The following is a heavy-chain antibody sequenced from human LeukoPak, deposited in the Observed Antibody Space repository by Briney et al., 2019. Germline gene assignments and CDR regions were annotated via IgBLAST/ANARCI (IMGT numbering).Heavy chain of an antibody. CDR3: VKAYNWNVYSSGDF. J-gene: IGHJ4*02. V-gene: IGHV3-23*01. CDR1: GFVFSSQD. D-gene: IGHD1-1*01. Sequence: GGSLRLSCAASGFVFSSQDMGWVRQAPGKGLEWVSAISDGGSRTYYADSVKGRFTISRDNSKNTLFLQMSTLRAEDTAVYYCVKAYNWNVYSSGDFWGQGTLVTVSS. CDR2: ISDGGSRT.